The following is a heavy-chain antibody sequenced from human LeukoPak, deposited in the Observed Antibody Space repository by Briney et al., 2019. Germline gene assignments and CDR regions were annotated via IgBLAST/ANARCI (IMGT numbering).Heavy chain of an antibody. Sequence: PGGSLRLSCAASGFSSSDRHMDWVRQAPGKGLEWVGRSRNKANSYTTEYAASVKGRFTISRDDSKNSLYLQMNSLKTEDTAIYYCAKGIDTYDFWTFDYWGQGTPVTVSS. CDR2: SRNKANSYTT. CDR1: GFSSSDRH. CDR3: AKGIDTYDFWTFDY. D-gene: IGHD3-3*01. V-gene: IGHV3-72*01. J-gene: IGHJ4*02.